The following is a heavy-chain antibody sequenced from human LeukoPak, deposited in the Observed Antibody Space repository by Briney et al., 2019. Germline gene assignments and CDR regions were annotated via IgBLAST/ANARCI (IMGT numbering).Heavy chain of an antibody. CDR1: GGTFSNYA. J-gene: IGHJ4*02. Sequence: SVKVSCKASGGTFSNYAISWVRQAPGQGLEWMGGIIPIFGTANYAQKFQGRVTITADESTSTAYMELSSLRSEDTAVYYCARVPPYGTGYELEDFDYWGQGTLVTVSS. CDR2: IIPIFGTA. V-gene: IGHV1-69*13. CDR3: ARVPPYGTGYELEDFDY. D-gene: IGHD1-1*01.